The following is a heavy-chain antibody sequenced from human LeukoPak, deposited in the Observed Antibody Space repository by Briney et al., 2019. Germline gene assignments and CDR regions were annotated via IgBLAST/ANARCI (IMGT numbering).Heavy chain of an antibody. D-gene: IGHD3-3*01. CDR3: AADRGWRTSGYYLYYFEY. CDR1: AFIFSGHW. V-gene: IGHV3-7*01. CDR2: IKEDGSEK. Sequence: GGSLRLSCEASAFIFSGHWLNWIRQTPGKGLEWVASIKEDGSEKYYVDPVRGRFTISRDNTMNSLYLQMSSLRAEDTAVYYCAADRGWRTSGYYLYYFEYWGQGTLVTYSS. J-gene: IGHJ4*02.